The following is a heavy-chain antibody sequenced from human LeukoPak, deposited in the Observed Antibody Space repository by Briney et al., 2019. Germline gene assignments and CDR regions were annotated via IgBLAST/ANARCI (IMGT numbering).Heavy chain of an antibody. Sequence: GGSLRLSCAASGFTVSSNYMSWVRPAPGKGLEWVSVIYSGGSTYYADSVKGRFTISRDNSKNTLYLQMNSLRAEDTAVYYCARDSEYYYDSSGYYYDLWGRGTLVTVSS. CDR2: IYSGGST. CDR3: ARDSEYYYDSSGYYYDL. CDR1: GFTVSSNY. V-gene: IGHV3-53*01. J-gene: IGHJ2*01. D-gene: IGHD3-22*01.